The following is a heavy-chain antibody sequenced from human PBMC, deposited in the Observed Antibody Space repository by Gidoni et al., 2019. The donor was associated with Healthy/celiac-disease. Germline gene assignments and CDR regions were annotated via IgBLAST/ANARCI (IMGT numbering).Heavy chain of an antibody. Sequence: QVQLVQSGAEVKKPGASVKVSCKASGYTFTSYGLSWVRQAPGQGLEWMGWISAYNGNTSTSTAYMELMSLRSDDTAVYYCARDYYGSGIAFRSIFDYWGQGTLVTVSS. CDR3: ARDYYGSGIAFRSIFDY. CDR1: GYTFTSYG. V-gene: IGHV1-18*01. CDR2: ISAYNG. D-gene: IGHD3-10*01. J-gene: IGHJ4*02.